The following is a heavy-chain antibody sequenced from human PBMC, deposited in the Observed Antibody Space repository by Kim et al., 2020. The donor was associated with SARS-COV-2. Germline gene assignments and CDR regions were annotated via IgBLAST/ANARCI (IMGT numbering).Heavy chain of an antibody. J-gene: IGHJ6*02. Sequence: STSDYPTRKSRVTISGDTSKNQFSLKLSSVTAADTAVYYCAYTYSSGMDVWGQGTTVTVSS. CDR3: AYTYSSGMDV. V-gene: IGHV4-39*07. D-gene: IGHD2-21*01. CDR2: ST.